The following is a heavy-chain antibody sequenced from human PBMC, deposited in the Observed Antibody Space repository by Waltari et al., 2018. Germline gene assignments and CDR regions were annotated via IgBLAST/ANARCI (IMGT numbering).Heavy chain of an antibody. CDR1: GYTFTSYD. D-gene: IGHD1-7*01. CDR3: ARNYLGLGY. J-gene: IGHJ4*02. V-gene: IGHV1-8*01. CDR2: MTPNTGYT. Sequence: QVQLVQSGAEVREPGASVKVSCKASGYTFTSYDIIWVRQVTGQGLEWMGWMTPNTGYTGSAQKFQGRITLTTDTSISTAYMELRSLTSEDTAVYYCARNYLGLGYWGQGTLVTVSS.